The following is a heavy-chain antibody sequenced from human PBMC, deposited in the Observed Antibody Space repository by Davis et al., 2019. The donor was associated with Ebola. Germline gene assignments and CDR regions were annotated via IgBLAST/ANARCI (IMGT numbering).Heavy chain of an antibody. J-gene: IGHJ4*02. V-gene: IGHV4-39*01. CDR2: TFYSGNT. CDR3: ARRDDSSNPAFRY. D-gene: IGHD4-11*01. CDR1: GDSVNSASYY. Sequence: SETLSLTCNVSGDSVNSASYYWNWIRQPPGKGLEWIGVTFYSGNTHYNPSLKSRVTISVDTSKNQFSLRLNSVTAADTAVYYCARRDDSSNPAFRYWGQGTPVTVSS.